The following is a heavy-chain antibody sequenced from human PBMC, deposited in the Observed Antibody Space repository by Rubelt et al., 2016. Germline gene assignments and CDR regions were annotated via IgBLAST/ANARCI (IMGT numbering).Heavy chain of an antibody. J-gene: IGHJ4*02. D-gene: IGHD5-12*01. CDR3: ARGNSGYDYGLDY. V-gene: IGHV1-2*02. CDR1: GYTFTGYY. Sequence: QVQLVQSGAEVKKPGASVKVSCKASGYTFTGYYMHWVRQAPGQGLEWMGWINPNSGGTNYARKCQGRVTMTRDTSVSTAYMELSRLTSDDTAVYYCARGNSGYDYGLDYWGQGTLVTVSS. CDR2: INPNSGGT.